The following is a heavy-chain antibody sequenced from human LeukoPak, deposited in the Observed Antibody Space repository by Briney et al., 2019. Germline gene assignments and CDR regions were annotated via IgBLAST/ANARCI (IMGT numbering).Heavy chain of an antibody. V-gene: IGHV3-74*01. J-gene: IGHJ6*03. CDR2: INSDGSST. CDR1: GFTFSSYW. Sequence: GGSLRLSCAASGFTFSSYWMHWVRQAPGKGLVGVSRINSDGSSTSYADSVKGRFTISRDNSKNTLYLQMNSLRAEDTATYYCARGEFGDYYYFYMDVWGKGTTVTVSS. D-gene: IGHD2/OR15-2a*01. CDR3: ARGEFGDYYYFYMDV.